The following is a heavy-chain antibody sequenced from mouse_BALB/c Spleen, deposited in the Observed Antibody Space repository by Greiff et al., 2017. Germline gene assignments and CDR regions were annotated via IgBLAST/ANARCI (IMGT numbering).Heavy chain of an antibody. CDR1: GYTFTSYV. CDR3: ARSRYGSEAWFAY. CDR2: INPYNDGT. V-gene: IGHV1-14*01. J-gene: IGHJ3*01. Sequence: EVQLQQSGPELVKPGASVKMSCKASGYTFTSYVMHWVKQKPGQGLEWIGYINPYNDGTKYNEKFKGKATLTSDKSSSTVYMELSSLTSEDSAVYYCARSRYGSEAWFAYWGQGTLVTVSA. D-gene: IGHD2-10*02.